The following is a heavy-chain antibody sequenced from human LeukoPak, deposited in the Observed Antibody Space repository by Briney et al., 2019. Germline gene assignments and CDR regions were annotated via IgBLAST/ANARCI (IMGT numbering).Heavy chain of an antibody. V-gene: IGHV4-34*01. CDR2: INHSGST. J-gene: IGHJ4*02. Sequence: SETLSLTCTVSGGSISSYYWSWIRQPPGKGLEWIGEINHSGSTNYNPSLKSRVTISVDTSKNQFSLKLSSVTAADTAVYYCARAPLRYFDWLLQYCFDYWGQGTLVTVSS. CDR3: ARAPLRYFDWLLQYCFDY. CDR1: GGSISSYY. D-gene: IGHD3-9*01.